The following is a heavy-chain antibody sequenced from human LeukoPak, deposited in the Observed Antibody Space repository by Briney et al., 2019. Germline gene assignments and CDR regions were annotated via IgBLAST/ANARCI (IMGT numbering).Heavy chain of an antibody. D-gene: IGHD6-19*01. CDR1: GGSFTKHQ. CDR3: ARTRSYYMDV. V-gene: IGHV4-34*01. Sequence: SETLSLTCAVYGGSFTKHQWSWIRQPPGKGLEWIGAINDGGSTNYNPSLKSRVTISVDTSKNQFSLRLSSMTAADTAVYYCARTRSYYMDVWAKGTTVTVSS. CDR2: INDGGST. J-gene: IGHJ6*03.